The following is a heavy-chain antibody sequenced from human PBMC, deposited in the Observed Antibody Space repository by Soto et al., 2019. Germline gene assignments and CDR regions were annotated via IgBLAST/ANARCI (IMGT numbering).Heavy chain of an antibody. D-gene: IGHD2-21*01. CDR1: GGSISSGGYY. V-gene: IGHV4-31*03. Sequence: SETLSLTCTVSGGSISSGGYYWSWIRQHPGKGLEWIGYIYYSGSTYYNPSLKSRVTISVDTSKNQFSLKLSSVTAADTAVYYCARLRIATNNYKWFDPWGQGTLVTVSS. CDR2: IYYSGST. CDR3: ARLRIATNNYKWFDP. J-gene: IGHJ5*02.